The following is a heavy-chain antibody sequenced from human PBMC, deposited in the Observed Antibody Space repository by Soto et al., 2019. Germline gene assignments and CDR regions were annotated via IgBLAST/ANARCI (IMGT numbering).Heavy chain of an antibody. Sequence: GGSLRLSCAASGFTFSSYAMSWVRQAPGKGLEWVSAISGSGGSTYYADSVKGRFTISRDNSKNTLYLQMNSLRAEDTAVYYCAKDPSDYDFWSGYYYLASGYWGQGTLVTVSS. V-gene: IGHV3-23*01. CDR1: GFTFSSYA. D-gene: IGHD3-3*01. J-gene: IGHJ4*02. CDR3: AKDPSDYDFWSGYYYLASGY. CDR2: ISGSGGST.